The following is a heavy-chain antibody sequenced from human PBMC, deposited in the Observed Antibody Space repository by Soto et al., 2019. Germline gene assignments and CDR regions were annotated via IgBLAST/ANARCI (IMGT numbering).Heavy chain of an antibody. CDR3: ARLVIVNHRVWTGRYFDY. J-gene: IGHJ4*02. Sequence: SETLSLTCTVSGGSISSSSYYWGWIRQPPGKGLEWIGNIYYSGSTSYNPSLKSRVTISVDTSKNQFSLKLSSVTAADTAVYYCARLVIVNHRVWTGRYFDYWGQGALVTVSS. D-gene: IGHD3-10*01. CDR2: IYYSGST. V-gene: IGHV4-39*01. CDR1: GGSISSSSYY.